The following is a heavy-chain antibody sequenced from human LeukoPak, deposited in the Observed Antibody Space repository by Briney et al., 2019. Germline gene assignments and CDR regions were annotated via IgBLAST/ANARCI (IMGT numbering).Heavy chain of an antibody. CDR3: AKDLGGGNWFDP. V-gene: IGHV3-9*01. CDR2: ISWNSGSI. Sequence: PGGSLRLSCAASGFTFDDYAMHWVRQAPGKGLEWVSGISWNSGSIGYADSVKGRFTISRDNAKNSLYLQMNSLRAEDTALYYCAKDLGGGNWFDPWGQGTLVTVSS. CDR1: GFTFDDYA. J-gene: IGHJ5*02. D-gene: IGHD2-15*01.